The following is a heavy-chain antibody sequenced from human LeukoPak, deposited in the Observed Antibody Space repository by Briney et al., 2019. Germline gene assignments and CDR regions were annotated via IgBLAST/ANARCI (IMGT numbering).Heavy chain of an antibody. CDR2: MNPNSGNT. D-gene: IGHD4/OR15-4a*01. CDR3: ARASYGGNPSPSAVYYYYYYMDV. Sequence: ASVKVSCKASGYTFTSYDINWVRQATGQGLEWMGWMNPNSGNTGYAQKFQGRVTMTRNTSISTAYMEPSSLRSEDTAVYYCARASYGGNPSPSAVYYYYYYMDVWGKGTTVTVSS. CDR1: GYTFTSYD. V-gene: IGHV1-8*01. J-gene: IGHJ6*03.